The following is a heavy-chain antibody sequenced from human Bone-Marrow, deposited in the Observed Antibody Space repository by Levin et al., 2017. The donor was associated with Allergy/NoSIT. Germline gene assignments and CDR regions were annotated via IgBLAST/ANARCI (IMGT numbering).Heavy chain of an antibody. CDR1: GGSISSGDYS. CDR3: AGKYCDGNRCYDKNWFDP. V-gene: IGHV4-30-2*01. CDR2: IYHTGST. Sequence: PSETLSLTCTVSGGSISSGDYSWNWLRQPPGKGLEWIGYIYHTGSTFYNPSLKSPVTISVDTSRNLFSLHLNSVTAADTAVYYCAGKYCDGNRCYDKNWFDPWGQGTLVTVSS. J-gene: IGHJ5*02. D-gene: IGHD2-21*01.